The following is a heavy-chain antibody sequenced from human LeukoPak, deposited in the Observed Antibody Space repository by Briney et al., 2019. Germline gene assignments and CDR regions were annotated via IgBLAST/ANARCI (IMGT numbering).Heavy chain of an antibody. CDR2: IIPIFGTA. Sequence: SVKVSCKASGGTLSSYAISWVRQAPGQGLEWMGGIIPIFGTANYAQKFQGRVTITADESTSTAYMELSSLRSEDTAVYYCARDSLSSSWNGKYDYWGQGTLVTVSS. V-gene: IGHV1-69*13. CDR3: ARDSLSSSWNGKYDY. CDR1: GGTLSSYA. D-gene: IGHD6-13*01. J-gene: IGHJ4*02.